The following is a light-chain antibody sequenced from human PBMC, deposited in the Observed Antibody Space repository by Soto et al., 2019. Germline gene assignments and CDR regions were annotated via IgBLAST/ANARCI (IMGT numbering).Light chain of an antibody. CDR1: NSNFGSNT. CDR2: GNN. V-gene: IGLV1-44*01. J-gene: IGLJ3*02. CDR3: VTWADSLNVWV. Sequence: QSALTQPPSASGTPGQTVAISCSGSNSNFGSNTVNWYQQFPGTAPKLLIYGNNQRPSGVPDRFSGSKSDTSASLAISGLLSEDESDYYCVTWADSLNVWVFGGGTQLTVL.